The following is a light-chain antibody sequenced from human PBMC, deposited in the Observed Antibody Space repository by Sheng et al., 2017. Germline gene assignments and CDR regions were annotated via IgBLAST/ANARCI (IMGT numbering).Light chain of an antibody. CDR2: GTS. J-gene: IGKJ2*01. V-gene: IGKV1-6*02. CDR3: LQDYNPPYT. Sequence: AIQMTQSPSSLSASVGDRVTITCRASLGIRNDLGWYQQKPGRAPELLIYGTSTLQNGVPSRFSGSGSDTDFTLTISSLQPEDFATYYCLQDYNPPYTFGQGTKLEMK. CDR1: LGIRND.